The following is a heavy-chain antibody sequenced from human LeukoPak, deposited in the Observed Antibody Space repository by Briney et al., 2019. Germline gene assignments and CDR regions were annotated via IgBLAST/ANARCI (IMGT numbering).Heavy chain of an antibody. CDR1: GYTFTSYG. CDR3: ARDLIGRAYYYYMDV. D-gene: IGHD3-10*01. Sequence: GASVKVSCKASGYTFTSYGISWVRQAPGQGLEWMGWISAYNGNTNYAQKLQGRVTMTTDTSTSTAYMELRSLRSDDTAVYYCARDLIGRAYYYYMDVWGKGTTVTISS. CDR2: ISAYNGNT. V-gene: IGHV1-18*01. J-gene: IGHJ6*03.